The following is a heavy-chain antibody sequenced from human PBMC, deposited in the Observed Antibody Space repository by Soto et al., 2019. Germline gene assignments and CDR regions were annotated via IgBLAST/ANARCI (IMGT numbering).Heavy chain of an antibody. CDR2: IRSKAYGGTT. D-gene: IGHD6-13*01. Sequence: TGGSLRLSCTASGFTLGDYAMSWFRQATGKWLEWVGFIRSKAYGGTTEYAASVKGRFTISRDDSKSIAYLQMNSLKTEDTAVYYCTRGTVRQQQPQPPHYWGQGTLVTVSS. J-gene: IGHJ4*02. V-gene: IGHV3-49*03. CDR3: TRGTVRQQQPQPPHY. CDR1: GFTLGDYA.